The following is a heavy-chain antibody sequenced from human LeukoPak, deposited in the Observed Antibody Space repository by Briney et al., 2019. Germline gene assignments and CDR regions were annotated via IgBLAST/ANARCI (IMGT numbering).Heavy chain of an antibody. CDR3: ARSRSMSKNDKNLRY. D-gene: IGHD1-26*01. Sequence: GGSLRLSCAGSGFAFGTYAMSWVRQAPGKGLEWVSSIKASDNYIYYAASVAGRFTISTDAAQNSLYLQMDSLRAEDTATYYCARSRSMSKNDKNLRYWGQGTLVTVSS. V-gene: IGHV3-21*01. CDR1: GFAFGTYA. J-gene: IGHJ4*02. CDR2: IKASDNYI.